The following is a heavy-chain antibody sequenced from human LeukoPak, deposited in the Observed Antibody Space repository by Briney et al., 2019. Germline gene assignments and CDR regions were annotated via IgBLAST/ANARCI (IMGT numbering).Heavy chain of an antibody. Sequence: GGSLRLSCAASGFTFNDYTMYWVRQAPGKGLEWVSLISWDGGYTYYADSVKGRFTISRDNSKNSLYLRMNSLRTEDTALYYCAKDSNSGSYYMDVWGKGTTVTVSS. V-gene: IGHV3-43*01. J-gene: IGHJ6*03. CDR1: GFTFNDYT. CDR2: ISWDGGYT. D-gene: IGHD1-26*01. CDR3: AKDSNSGSYYMDV.